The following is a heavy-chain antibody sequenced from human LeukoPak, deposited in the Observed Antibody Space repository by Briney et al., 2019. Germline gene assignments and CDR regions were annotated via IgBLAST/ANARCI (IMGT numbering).Heavy chain of an antibody. V-gene: IGHV3-30*02. Sequence: GSLRLSCAASGFIFSSYGMHWVRQAPGKGLEWVAFIRNDGSNKYYADSVKGRFTISRDNSKNTLYLQMNSLRAEDTAVYYCARVYYSNSYDYWYFDLWGRGTLVTVSS. J-gene: IGHJ2*01. CDR2: IRNDGSNK. CDR3: ARVYYSNSYDYWYFDL. D-gene: IGHD6-13*01. CDR1: GFIFSSYG.